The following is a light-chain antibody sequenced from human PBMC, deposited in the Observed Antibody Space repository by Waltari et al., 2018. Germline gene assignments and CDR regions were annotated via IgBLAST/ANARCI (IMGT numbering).Light chain of an antibody. CDR2: AAS. Sequence: IQMTQSPSALSASVRDRVTISCRASQNIDSNLAWYQQKPGKAPKLLIYAASSLQSGILSRFSGSGSGRDFTLTISSLQPEDSAAYYCQHYYDNPFTFGPGTKLDIE. CDR1: QNIDSN. J-gene: IGKJ3*01. V-gene: IGKV1-6*01. CDR3: QHYYDNPFT.